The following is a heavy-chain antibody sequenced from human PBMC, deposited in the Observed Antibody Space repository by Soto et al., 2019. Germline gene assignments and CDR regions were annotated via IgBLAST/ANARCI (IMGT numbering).Heavy chain of an antibody. Sequence: QVLLVQSAAEVQRPGASVKVSCKASGYTFTGYSIHWVRQAPGQGLEWLGWINAGNGNTKYSQKFQGRLTFTRDTSATTASMELSSLRFEDTSIYYCARDQGNLWLVHSLHSWGQGTLVTVSS. CDR2: INAGNGNT. J-gene: IGHJ4*02. CDR3: ARDQGNLWLVHSLHS. V-gene: IGHV1-3*01. D-gene: IGHD6-19*01. CDR1: GYTFTGYS.